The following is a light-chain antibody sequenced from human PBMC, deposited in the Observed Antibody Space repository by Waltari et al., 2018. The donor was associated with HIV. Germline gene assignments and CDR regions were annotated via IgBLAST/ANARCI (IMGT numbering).Light chain of an antibody. J-gene: IGLJ1*01. Sequence: QSALTQPPPASGSPGQSVAISCTGISSDVVAYTSLSWYQQYPGKAPTLIIYEVNKRPSGVPDRFSGSQSGNTASLTVSGLQPEDEADYYCSSYAGSNNFLFGTGTKVTVL. V-gene: IGLV2-8*01. CDR2: EVN. CDR1: SSDVVAYTS. CDR3: SSYAGSNNFL.